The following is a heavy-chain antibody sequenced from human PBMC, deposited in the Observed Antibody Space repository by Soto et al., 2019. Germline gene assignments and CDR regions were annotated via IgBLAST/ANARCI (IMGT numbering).Heavy chain of an antibody. CDR1: GFTFSSYS. D-gene: IGHD6-19*01. V-gene: IGHV3-7*01. Sequence: GGSLRLSCAASGFTFSSYSMNWVRQAPGKGLEWVANIKQDGSEKYYVDSVKGRFTISRDNAKNSLYLQMNSLRAEDTAVYYCAREIYSSGWYDYWGQGTLVTVSS. CDR2: IKQDGSEK. J-gene: IGHJ4*02. CDR3: AREIYSSGWYDY.